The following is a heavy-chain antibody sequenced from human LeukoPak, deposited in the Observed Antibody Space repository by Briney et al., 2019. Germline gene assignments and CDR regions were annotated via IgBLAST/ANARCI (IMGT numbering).Heavy chain of an antibody. CDR1: GYTFTSYY. D-gene: IGHD6-6*01. CDR3: ARVGGIAACRNYFDY. CDR2: INPSGGST. Sequence: ASVKVSCKASGYTFTSYYMHWVRQAPGQGLEWMGIINPSGGSTSYAQKFQGRVTMTRDTSTSTVYMELSSLRSEDTAVYYCARVGGIAACRNYFDYWGQGTLVTVSS. J-gene: IGHJ4*02. V-gene: IGHV1-46*01.